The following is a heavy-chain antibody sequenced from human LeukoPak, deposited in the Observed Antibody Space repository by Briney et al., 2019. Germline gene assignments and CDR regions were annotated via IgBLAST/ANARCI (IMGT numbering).Heavy chain of an antibody. CDR3: ASQRTGVDTAMVNDWFDP. D-gene: IGHD5-18*01. CDR2: INPSGGST. CDR1: GYTFTSYY. Sequence: ASVKVSCKASGYTFTSYYMHWVRQAPGQGLEWMGIINPSGGSTSYAQKFQGRVTMTRDTSTSTVYMEVSSLRSEDTAVYYCASQRTGVDTAMVNDWFDPWGQGTLVTVSS. V-gene: IGHV1-46*01. J-gene: IGHJ5*02.